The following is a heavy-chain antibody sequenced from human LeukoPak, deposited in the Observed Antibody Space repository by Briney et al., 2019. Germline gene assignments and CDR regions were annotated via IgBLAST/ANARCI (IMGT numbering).Heavy chain of an antibody. V-gene: IGHV4-34*01. CDR2: INPSEST. J-gene: IGHJ4*02. CDR1: GGPFSIYY. CDR3: ATRQGTYYDFWSGYYRA. Sequence: SETLSLTCAVYGGPFSIYYWSWIRQPPGKGLEWIGEINPSESTNFNPSLKSRVSISVVTSKNQFSLKLSSVTAADTAVYYCATRQGTYYDFWSGYYRAWGQGTLVTVSS. D-gene: IGHD3-3*01.